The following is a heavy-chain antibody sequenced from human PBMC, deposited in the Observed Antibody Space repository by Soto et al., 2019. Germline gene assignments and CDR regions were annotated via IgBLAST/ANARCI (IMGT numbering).Heavy chain of an antibody. CDR2: IFYRGTT. D-gene: IGHD6-25*01. Sequence: HVQLQESGPGLVKPSQTLSLTCTVSGGSISSGGYYWSWIRQHPGKGLEWIGYIFYRGTTHYNPSLKSRVTIAGDTSKNQFSLKLSSVTAADTAVYYWARSGDPWGQGTLGTVSS. V-gene: IGHV4-31*03. J-gene: IGHJ5*02. CDR3: ARSGDP. CDR1: GGSISSGGYY.